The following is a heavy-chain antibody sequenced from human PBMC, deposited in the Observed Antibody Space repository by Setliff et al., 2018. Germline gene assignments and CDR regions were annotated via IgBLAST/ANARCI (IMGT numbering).Heavy chain of an antibody. CDR1: GYSISSPHY. CDR3: ARDGGDGYGVDAYAGGGFDI. V-gene: IGHV4-38-2*02. CDR2: IKHSGNT. D-gene: IGHD4-17*01. Sequence: SEILSLTCAVSGYSISSPHYWGWIRQPPGKGLEWIGSIKHSGNTYYNPSLKSRVTISVDTSNNQFSLKLTSVTAADTAVYYCARDGGDGYGVDAYAGGGFDIWGQGTMVTVSS. J-gene: IGHJ3*02.